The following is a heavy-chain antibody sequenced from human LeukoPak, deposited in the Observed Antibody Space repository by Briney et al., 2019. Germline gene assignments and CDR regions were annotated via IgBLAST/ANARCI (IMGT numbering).Heavy chain of an antibody. V-gene: IGHV4-59*01. CDR1: GGSISSYY. D-gene: IGHD3-10*01. J-gene: IGHJ5*02. CDR2: IYYSGST. Sequence: SETLSLTCTVSGGSISSYYWSWIRQPPGKGLEWTGYIYYSGSTNYNPSLKSRVTISVDTSKNQFSLKLSSVTAADTAVYYCARVANYYGSGKGWFDPWGQGTLVTVSS. CDR3: ARVANYYGSGKGWFDP.